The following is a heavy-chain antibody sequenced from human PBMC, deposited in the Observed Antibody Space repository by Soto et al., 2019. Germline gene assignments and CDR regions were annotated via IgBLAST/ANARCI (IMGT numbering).Heavy chain of an antibody. V-gene: IGHV1-24*01. CDR1: GYTLTELS. Sequence: GASVKVSCKVSGYTLTELSMHWVRQAPGKGLEWMGGFDPEDGETIYAQKFQGRVTMTEDTSTDTAYMELSSLRSEDTAVYYCATISPGTIFGVVTRHPDYWGQGTLVTVSS. J-gene: IGHJ4*02. D-gene: IGHD3-3*01. CDR3: ATISPGTIFGVVTRHPDY. CDR2: FDPEDGET.